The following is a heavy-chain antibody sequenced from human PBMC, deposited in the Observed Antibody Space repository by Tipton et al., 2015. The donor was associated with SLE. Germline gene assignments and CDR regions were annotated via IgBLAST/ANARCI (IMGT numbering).Heavy chain of an antibody. J-gene: IGHJ4*02. CDR2: INHSGST. Sequence: LRLSCAVYGGSFSGYYWSWIRQPPGKGLEWIGEINHSGSTNYNPSLKSRVTISVDTSKNQFSLKLRSVTAADTAVYYCASGSYQYYFDYWGQGTLVTVSS. V-gene: IGHV4-34*01. CDR3: ASGSYQYYFDY. D-gene: IGHD1-26*01. CDR1: GGSFSGYY.